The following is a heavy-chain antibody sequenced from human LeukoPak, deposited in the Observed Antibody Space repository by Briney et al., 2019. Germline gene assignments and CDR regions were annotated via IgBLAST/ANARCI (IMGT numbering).Heavy chain of an antibody. J-gene: IGHJ5*02. Sequence: SETLPLTCTVSGGSISSYYWSWIRQPAGKGLEWIGRIYTSGSTNYNPSLMSRVTMSVDTSKNQFSLKLTTVNVADTAVYYCAWRTPDYDWFDPWGQGTLVTVSS. CDR1: GGSISSYY. D-gene: IGHD4-17*01. V-gene: IGHV4-4*07. CDR2: IYTSGST. CDR3: AWRTPDYDWFDP.